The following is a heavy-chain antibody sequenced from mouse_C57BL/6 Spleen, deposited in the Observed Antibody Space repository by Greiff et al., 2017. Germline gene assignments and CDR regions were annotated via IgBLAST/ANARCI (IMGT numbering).Heavy chain of an antibody. CDR1: GYTFTSYW. V-gene: IGHV1-50*01. CDR3: AGSTMVTTGFAY. J-gene: IGHJ3*01. CDR2: IDPSDIYT. Sequence: VQLQQPGAELVKPGASVKLSCKASGYTFTSYWMQWVKQRPGQGLEWIGEIDPSDIYTNYNPKLKGKATLTVDTSSSTAYMQLSSLTSEDAAVYYCAGSTMVTTGFAYWGQGTLVTVSA. D-gene: IGHD2-2*01.